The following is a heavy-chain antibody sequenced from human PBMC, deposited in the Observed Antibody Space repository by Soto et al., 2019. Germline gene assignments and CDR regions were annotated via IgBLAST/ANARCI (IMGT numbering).Heavy chain of an antibody. Sequence: QVQLQQWGAGLLKPSETLSLTCAVYGGSFSGYYWSWIRQPPGKGLEWIGEINHSESTNYNPSLKRRVTISVDTSKNQFSLKLSSVTAADTAVYYCSRGRRTAVTIDYWGQGTLVTVSS. J-gene: IGHJ4*02. CDR3: SRGRRTAVTIDY. D-gene: IGHD4-17*01. V-gene: IGHV4-34*01. CDR2: INHSEST. CDR1: GGSFSGYY.